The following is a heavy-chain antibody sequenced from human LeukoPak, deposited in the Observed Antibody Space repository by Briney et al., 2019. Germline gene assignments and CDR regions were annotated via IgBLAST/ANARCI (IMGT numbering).Heavy chain of an antibody. CDR1: GYTFTSYD. Sequence: ASVKVSCKASGYTFTSYDINWVRQATGQGLEWMGWMNPNSGNTGYAQKFQGRVTITRNTSISTAYMELSSLRSEDTAVYYCARGALRFLEWKDAFDIWGQGTMVTVSS. V-gene: IGHV1-8*03. CDR3: ARGALRFLEWKDAFDI. D-gene: IGHD3-3*01. J-gene: IGHJ3*02. CDR2: MNPNSGNT.